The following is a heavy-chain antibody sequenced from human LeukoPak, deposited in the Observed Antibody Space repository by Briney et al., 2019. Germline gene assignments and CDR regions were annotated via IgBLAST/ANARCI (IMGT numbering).Heavy chain of an antibody. CDR1: DGSISSSGYY. CDR2: VDYSGTT. J-gene: IGHJ4*02. V-gene: IGHV4-39*07. CDR3: ARDIPTGYYDY. Sequence: PSETLSLTCTVSDGSISSSGYYWGWIRQPPGKVLEWIGNVDYSGTTYYNPSLKSRVIISVDTSKNQFSLKLSSVTAADTAVYYCARDIPTGYYDYWGQGTLVTVSS. D-gene: IGHD3-9*01.